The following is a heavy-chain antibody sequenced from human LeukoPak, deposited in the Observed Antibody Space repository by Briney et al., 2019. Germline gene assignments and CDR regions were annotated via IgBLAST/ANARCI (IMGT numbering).Heavy chain of an antibody. CDR1: GYTFTSYD. J-gene: IGHJ4*02. CDR2: MNPNSGNT. V-gene: IGHV1-8*01. CDR3: ATAFNGYCSSTSCYFFDY. Sequence: ASVRVSCKASGYTFTSYDINWVRQATGQGLEWMGWMNPNSGNTGYAQKFQGRVTMTRNTSISTAYMELSSLRSEDTAVYYCATAFNGYCSSTSCYFFDYWGQGTLVTVSS. D-gene: IGHD2-2*03.